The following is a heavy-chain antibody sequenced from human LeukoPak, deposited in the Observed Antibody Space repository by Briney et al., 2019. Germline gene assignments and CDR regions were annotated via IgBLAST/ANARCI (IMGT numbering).Heavy chain of an antibody. V-gene: IGHV4-30-2*01. D-gene: IGHD1-26*01. Sequence: SQTLSLTCAVSGGSISSGGYYWSWIRQPPGKGLEWIGEINHSGSTNYNPSLKSRVTISVDTSKNQFSLKLSSVTAADTAVYYCARGAELTDYWGQGTLVTVSS. CDR1: GGSISSGGYY. J-gene: IGHJ4*02. CDR2: INHSGST. CDR3: ARGAELTDY.